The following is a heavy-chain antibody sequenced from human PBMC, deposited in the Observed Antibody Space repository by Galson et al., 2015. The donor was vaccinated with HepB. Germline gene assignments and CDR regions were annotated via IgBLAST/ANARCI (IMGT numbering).Heavy chain of an antibody. Sequence: SVKVSCKASGYTFSSYHMHWVRQAPGQGPEWMGMIYPSGGTTSYAQKFQGRVTMTRDTSTSTAYMELSSLRSEDTAVYYCAREYVVAGDIVVVVAATPGLLNYYYGMDVWGQGTTVTVSS. CDR3: AREYVVAGDIVVVVAATPGLLNYYYGMDV. V-gene: IGHV1-46*01. CDR1: GYTFSSYH. J-gene: IGHJ6*02. CDR2: IYPSGGTT. D-gene: IGHD2-15*01.